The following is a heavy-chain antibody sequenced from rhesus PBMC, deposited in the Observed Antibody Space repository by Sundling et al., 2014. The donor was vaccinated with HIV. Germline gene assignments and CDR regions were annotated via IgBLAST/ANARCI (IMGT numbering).Heavy chain of an antibody. Sequence: QVQLVQSGAEVKKPGSSVKVSCKASGYNFTDYYMQWVRQAPGQGLEWMGRINPKTGGTDYAQKFQGRVTMTRDTSTSTAYMELSSLRSEDTAVYYCATAIAAAGTGYYGLDSWGQGVVVTVSS. CDR3: ATAIAAAGTGYYGLDS. CDR1: GYNFTDYY. D-gene: IGHD6-31*01. V-gene: IGHV1-138*01. J-gene: IGHJ6*01. CDR2: INPKTGGT.